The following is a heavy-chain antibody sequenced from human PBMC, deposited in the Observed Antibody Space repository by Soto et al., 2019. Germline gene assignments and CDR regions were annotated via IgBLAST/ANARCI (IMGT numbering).Heavy chain of an antibody. CDR2: LNTDESTT. Sequence: EVQLVEYGGSLVQPGASLTLSCAASEFKFSTYWMAWVSQAPVKGLVWVSRLNTDESTTNYADSVRGRFTISRDNAKNTVYLQINSLRVEDTALYYCARLRRSWSPFDAFDVWGQGTMVSVSP. J-gene: IGHJ3*01. V-gene: IGHV3-74*01. CDR3: ARLRRSWSPFDAFDV. D-gene: IGHD2-8*02. CDR1: EFKFSTYW.